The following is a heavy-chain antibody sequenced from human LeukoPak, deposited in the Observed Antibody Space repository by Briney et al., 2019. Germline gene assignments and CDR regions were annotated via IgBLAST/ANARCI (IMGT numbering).Heavy chain of an antibody. V-gene: IGHV3-21*01. D-gene: IGHD3-10*02. CDR2: ISGSSGYI. Sequence: GGSLKLSCAASEFTFSNYAMNWVRQAPGKGLEWVSAISGSSGYIYYADSVKGRFTISRDNAKNSLFLQMNSLRAEDTAVYYCARGLGSSNYDVGNLWGQGTLVTVSS. CDR3: ARGLGSSNYDVGNL. J-gene: IGHJ5*02. CDR1: EFTFSNYA.